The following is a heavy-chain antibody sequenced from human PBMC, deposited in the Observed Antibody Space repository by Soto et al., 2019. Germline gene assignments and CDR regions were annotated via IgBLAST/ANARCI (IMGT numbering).Heavy chain of an antibody. CDR3: AREIIAAAGTW. D-gene: IGHD6-13*01. Sequence: GGSLRLSCAASGFTFSSYSMNWVRQAPGKGLEWVSSISSSSSNIYYAGSVKGRFTISRDNAKNSLYLQMNSLRAEDTAVYYCAREIIAAAGTWWGQGTLVTVSS. V-gene: IGHV3-21*01. J-gene: IGHJ4*02. CDR1: GFTFSSYS. CDR2: ISSSSSNI.